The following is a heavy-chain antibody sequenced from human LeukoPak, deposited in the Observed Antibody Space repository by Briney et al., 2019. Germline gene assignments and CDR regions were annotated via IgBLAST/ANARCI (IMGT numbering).Heavy chain of an antibody. J-gene: IGHJ3*02. CDR1: GYTFTSYD. D-gene: IGHD3-9*01. Sequence: GASVKVSCKASGYTFTSYDINWVRQAPGQGLEWMGWMNPNSGNTGYAQKFQGRVTMTRNTSISTAYMELSSLRSEDTAVYYCARGGAYYDILTGYFLDAFDIWGQGTMVTVSS. CDR2: MNPNSGNT. V-gene: IGHV1-8*01. CDR3: ARGGAYYDILTGYFLDAFDI.